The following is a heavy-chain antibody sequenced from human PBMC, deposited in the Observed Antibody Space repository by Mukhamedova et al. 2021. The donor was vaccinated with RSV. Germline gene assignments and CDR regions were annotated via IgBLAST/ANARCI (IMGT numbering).Heavy chain of an antibody. J-gene: IGHJ4*02. CDR3: TREGSGWRPFDY. CDR2: IRSKAYGGTT. D-gene: IGHD6-19*01. Sequence: IRSKAYGGTTEYAASVKGRFTISRDDSKSIAYLQMNSLKTEDTAVYYCTREGSGWRPFDYWGQGTLVTVSS. V-gene: IGHV3-49*02.